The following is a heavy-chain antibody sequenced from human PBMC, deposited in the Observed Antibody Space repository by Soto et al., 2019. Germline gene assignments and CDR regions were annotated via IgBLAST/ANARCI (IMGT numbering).Heavy chain of an antibody. CDR3: ARDLDGLHDDTSGPFPRPG. J-gene: IGHJ1*01. CDR1: GGSISSDDYY. V-gene: IGHV4-30-4*01. Sequence: SETLSLTCTVSGGSISSDDYYWSWIRQAPGRGLEWIGYIHSSGSIYYNPSLKSRATMSIDTAGNQFSLKVGSVTVADTAVYYCARDLDGLHDDTSGPFPRPGWGQGTLVTVSS. CDR2: IHSSGSI. D-gene: IGHD3-22*01.